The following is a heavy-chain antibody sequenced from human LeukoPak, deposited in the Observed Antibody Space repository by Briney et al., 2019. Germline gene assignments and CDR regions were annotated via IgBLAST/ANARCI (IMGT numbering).Heavy chain of an antibody. Sequence: PGGSLRLSCAASGFTFSSYAMSWVRQAPGKGLELDSGISWNGGSTGYAGSVKGRFTISRDNTKTALYLQLNSLRAEEAALYYVARGAAWFNPGGQGPLVSVSS. V-gene: IGHV3-20*04. D-gene: IGHD6-13*01. CDR3: ARGAAWFNP. CDR1: GFTFSSYA. CDR2: ISWNGGST. J-gene: IGHJ5*02.